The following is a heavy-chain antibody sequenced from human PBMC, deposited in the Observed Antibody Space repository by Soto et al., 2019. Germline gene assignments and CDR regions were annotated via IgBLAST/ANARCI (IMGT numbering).Heavy chain of an antibody. CDR2: IYYSGRP. Sequence: QVQLQESGPGLVKPSQTLSLTCTVSGGSISSGGYYWSWIRQHPGKGLEWIGYIYYSGRPYYNPSLKSRVTISVDTSKNQFSLKLSSVTAADTAVYYCVRDVVLGSWGAFDIWGQGTMVTVSS. V-gene: IGHV4-31*03. CDR1: GGSISSGGYY. D-gene: IGHD3-3*02. J-gene: IGHJ3*02. CDR3: VRDVVLGSWGAFDI.